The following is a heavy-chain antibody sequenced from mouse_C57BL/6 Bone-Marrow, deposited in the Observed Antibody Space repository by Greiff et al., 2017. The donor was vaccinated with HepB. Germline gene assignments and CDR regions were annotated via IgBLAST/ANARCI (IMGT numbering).Heavy chain of an antibody. D-gene: IGHD2-5*01. Sequence: QVHVKQSGAELVRPGASVTLSCKASGYTFTDYEMHWVKQTPVHGLEWIGAIDPETGGTAYNQKFKGKAILTADKSSSTAYMELRSLTSEDSAVYYCTRDYYSKGFAYWGQGTLVTVSA. CDR1: GYTFTDYE. J-gene: IGHJ3*01. CDR3: TRDYYSKGFAY. CDR2: IDPETGGT. V-gene: IGHV1-15*01.